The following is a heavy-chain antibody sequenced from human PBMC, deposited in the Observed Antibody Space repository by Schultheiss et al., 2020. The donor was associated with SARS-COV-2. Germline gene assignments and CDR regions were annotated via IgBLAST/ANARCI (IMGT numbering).Heavy chain of an antibody. D-gene: IGHD2-2*02. CDR2: SWYDGSNK. V-gene: IGHV3-33*01. CDR1: GFTFRNYG. J-gene: IGHJ6*02. CDR3: ARDRAIEYGIDV. Sequence: GSLRLSCAASGFTFRNYGMHWVRQAPGKGLEWVADSWYDGSNKYHADSVKGRFTIYRDNSINTLYLQMNRLRAEDTAVYYCARDRAIEYGIDVWGQGTTVTVSS.